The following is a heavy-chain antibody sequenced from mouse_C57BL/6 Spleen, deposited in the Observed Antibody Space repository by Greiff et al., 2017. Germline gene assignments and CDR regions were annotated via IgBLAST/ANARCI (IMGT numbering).Heavy chain of an antibody. CDR1: GYAFSSSW. CDR2: IYPGDGDT. D-gene: IGHD2-4*01. Sequence: VKLQESGPELVKPGASVKISCKASGYAFSSSWMNWVKQRPGKGLEWIGRIYPGDGDTNYNGKFKGKATLTADKSSSTAYMQLSSLTSEDSAVYFCAREGYDYDVLYAMDYWGQGTSVTVSS. CDR3: AREGYDYDVLYAMDY. J-gene: IGHJ4*01. V-gene: IGHV1-82*01.